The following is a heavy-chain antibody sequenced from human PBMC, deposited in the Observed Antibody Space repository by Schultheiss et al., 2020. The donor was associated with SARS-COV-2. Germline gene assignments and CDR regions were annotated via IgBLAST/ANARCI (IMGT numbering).Heavy chain of an antibody. D-gene: IGHD6-13*01. CDR3: ARAQSSWYYFDY. J-gene: IGHJ4*02. Sequence: GGSLRLSCKGSGYSFTSHWIGWVRQMPGKGLEWMGIVYPRGSDTRYSPSLQGQVTISVDKSISTAYLQWSSLKASDTAMYYCARAQSSWYYFDYWGQGTLVTVSS. CDR2: VYPRGSDT. CDR1: GYSFTSHW. V-gene: IGHV5-51*01.